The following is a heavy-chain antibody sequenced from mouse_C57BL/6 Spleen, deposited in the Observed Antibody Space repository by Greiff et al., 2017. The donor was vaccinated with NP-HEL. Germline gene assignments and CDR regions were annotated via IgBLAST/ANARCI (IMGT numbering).Heavy chain of an antibody. CDR2: IDPNSGGT. CDR1: GYTFTSYW. CDR3: ARSHYGNYEGYYFDY. Sequence: SGAELVKPGASVKLSCKASGYTFTSYWMHWVKQRPGLGLEWIGRIDPNSGGTKYNEKFKSKATLTVDKPSSTAYMQLSSLTSEDSAVYYCARSHYGNYEGYYFDYWGQGTTLTVSS. J-gene: IGHJ2*01. D-gene: IGHD2-1*01. V-gene: IGHV1-72*01.